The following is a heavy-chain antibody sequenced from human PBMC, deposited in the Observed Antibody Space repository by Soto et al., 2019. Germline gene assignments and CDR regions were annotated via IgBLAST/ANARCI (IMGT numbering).Heavy chain of an antibody. CDR1: GGFINSGGYY. CDR2: IFYSGSN. Sequence: SETLSLTCTVSGGFINSGGYYWSWIRQHPGKGLEWIGYIFYSGSNYYNPSLKSRVSISVDTSKNQFSLKLSSVTAADTAVHYCARTGGYSGYDRFDYWGQGTLVTVSS. CDR3: ARTGGYSGYDRFDY. J-gene: IGHJ4*02. V-gene: IGHV4-31*03. D-gene: IGHD5-12*01.